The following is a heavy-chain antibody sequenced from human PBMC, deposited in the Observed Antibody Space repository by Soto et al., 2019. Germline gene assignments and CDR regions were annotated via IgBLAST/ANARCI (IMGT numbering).Heavy chain of an antibody. CDR2: IYYSGST. J-gene: IGHJ5*02. Sequence: QLQLQESGPGLVKPSETLSLTCTVSGGSISSSSYYWGWIRQPPGKGLEWIGSIYYSGSTYYNPSLRTRVTISVDRSKNQFSLKLSSVTAADTAVYYCARPLGYCTNGVCYRYWFDPWGQGTLVTVSS. CDR1: GGSISSSSYY. CDR3: ARPLGYCTNGVCYRYWFDP. D-gene: IGHD2-8*01. V-gene: IGHV4-39*01.